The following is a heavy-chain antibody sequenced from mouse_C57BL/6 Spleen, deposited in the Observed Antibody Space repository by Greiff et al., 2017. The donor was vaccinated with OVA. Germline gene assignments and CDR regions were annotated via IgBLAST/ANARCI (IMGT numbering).Heavy chain of an antibody. D-gene: IGHD2-4*01. CDR3: ARFGYDYDGAY. CDR2: ITPSNGGT. J-gene: IGHJ3*01. V-gene: IGHV1-53*01. CDR1: GYTFTSYW. Sequence: QVQLKQPGTELVKPGASVKLSCKASGYTFTSYWMHWVKQRPGQGLEWIGNITPSNGGTNYNEKFKSKATLTVDKASSTAYMQLSSLTSDDSAVYYCARFGYDYDGAYWGQGTLVTVSA.